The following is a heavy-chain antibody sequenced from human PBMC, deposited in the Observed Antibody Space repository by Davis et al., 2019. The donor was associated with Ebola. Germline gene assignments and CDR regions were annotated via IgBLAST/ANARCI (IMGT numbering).Heavy chain of an antibody. CDR3: ARAQFPTTSDH. CDR1: GYTFTGYD. CDR2: INPHNGNT. J-gene: IGHJ4*02. Sequence: AASVKVSCKASGYTFTGYDINWVRQAPGQGLEWMGWINPHNGNTNYAQNIQGRVTMTTDTSTRTAYMEVGSLRSDDTAVYYCARAQFPTTSDHWGQGTLVTVSS. V-gene: IGHV1-18*01. D-gene: IGHD1-1*01.